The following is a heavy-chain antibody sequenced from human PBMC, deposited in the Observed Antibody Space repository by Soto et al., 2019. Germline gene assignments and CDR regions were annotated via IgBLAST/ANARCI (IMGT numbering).Heavy chain of an antibody. Sequence: GGSLRLSCAASGFTFSSYAMHWVRQAPGKGLEWVAVISYDGSNKYYADSVKGRFTISRDNSKNTLYLQMNSLRAEDTAVYYCARADAFDIWCQGTMVTVSS. CDR2: ISYDGSNK. CDR1: GFTFSSYA. V-gene: IGHV3-30*04. CDR3: ARADAFDI. J-gene: IGHJ3*02.